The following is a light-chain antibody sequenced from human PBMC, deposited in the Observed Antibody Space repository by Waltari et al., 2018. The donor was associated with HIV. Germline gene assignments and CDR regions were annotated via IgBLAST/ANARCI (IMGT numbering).Light chain of an antibody. CDR3: CSYAGSSFSYA. CDR1: SSDVGGYKY. V-gene: IGLV2-11*01. Sequence: QSALTQPRSVSGSPGQAVNISCTGTSSDVGGYKYVPWYQPHPGKAPRLVIYDVTERPSGIPDRFSGSKSGNTASLSIAGLQAADEADYYCCSYAGSSFSYAFGTGTRVSVL. CDR2: DVT. J-gene: IGLJ1*01.